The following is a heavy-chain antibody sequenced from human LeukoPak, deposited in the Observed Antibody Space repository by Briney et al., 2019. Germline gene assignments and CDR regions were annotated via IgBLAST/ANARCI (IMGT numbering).Heavy chain of an antibody. Sequence: PSETLSLTCTVSGGSISSGSYYWSWIRQPAGKGLEWIGRIYTSGSTNYNPSLKSRVTISVDTSKNQFSLKLSSVTAADTAVYYCARAVAASFDPWGQGTLVTVSS. CDR1: GGSISSGSYY. CDR2: IYTSGST. D-gene: IGHD6-25*01. V-gene: IGHV4-61*02. CDR3: ARAVAASFDP. J-gene: IGHJ5*02.